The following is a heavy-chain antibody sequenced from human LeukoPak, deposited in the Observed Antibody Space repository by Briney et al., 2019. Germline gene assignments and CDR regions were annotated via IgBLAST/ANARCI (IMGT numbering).Heavy chain of an antibody. Sequence: GASAKVSCKASGYTFTSYVINWVPQATGQGLEWMGWMNPNSGNTGYAQKFQGRVTITRNTSISTAYMELSSLRSEDTAVYYCATVDSSGYSQFDYWGQGTLVTVSS. CDR3: ATVDSSGYSQFDY. D-gene: IGHD3-22*01. CDR2: MNPNSGNT. V-gene: IGHV1-8*03. J-gene: IGHJ4*02. CDR1: GYTFTSYV.